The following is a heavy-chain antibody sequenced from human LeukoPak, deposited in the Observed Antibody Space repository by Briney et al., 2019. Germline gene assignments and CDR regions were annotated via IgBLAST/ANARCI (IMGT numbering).Heavy chain of an antibody. J-gene: IGHJ4*02. CDR3: AKAGSIRFDY. Sequence: GGSLRLSCAASGFTFSSYSINWVRQAPGKGLEWVSFISGSSSYKYYADSVKGRFTISRDNAKNSLYLQMNSLRAEDTAVYYCAKAGSIRFDYWGQGTLVTVSS. CDR1: GFTFSSYS. CDR2: ISGSSSYK. V-gene: IGHV3-21*01. D-gene: IGHD1-26*01.